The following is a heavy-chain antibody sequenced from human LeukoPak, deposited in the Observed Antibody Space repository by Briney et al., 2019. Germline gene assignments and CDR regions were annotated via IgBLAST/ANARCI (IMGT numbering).Heavy chain of an antibody. CDR1: GGSFSGYY. CDR2: INHSGST. V-gene: IGHV4-34*01. CDR3: ARSIPVVAAPPCD. J-gene: IGHJ4*02. Sequence: SETLSLTCAVYGGSFSGYYWGWIRQPPGKGLEWIGEINHSGSTNYNPSLKSRVTISVDTSKNQFSLKLSSVTAADTAVYYCARSIPVVAAPPCDWGQGTLVTVSS. D-gene: IGHD2-15*01.